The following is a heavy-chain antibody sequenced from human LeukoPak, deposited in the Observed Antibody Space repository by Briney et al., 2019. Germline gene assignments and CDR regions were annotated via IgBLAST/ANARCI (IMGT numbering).Heavy chain of an antibody. CDR2: IKQDGSEK. CDR1: GFTFSSYW. D-gene: IGHD7-27*01. V-gene: IGHV3-7*01. CDR3: ASSGERGSIDY. J-gene: IGHJ4*02. Sequence: GGSLRFSCAASGFTFSSYWMSWVRQAPGKGLEWVANIKQDGSEKYYVDSVKGRFTISRDNAKNSLYLQMNSLRAEDTAVYYCASSGERGSIDYWGQGTLVTVSS.